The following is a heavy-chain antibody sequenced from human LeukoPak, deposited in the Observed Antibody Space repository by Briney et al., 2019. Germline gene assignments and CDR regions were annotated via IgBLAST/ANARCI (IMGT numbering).Heavy chain of an antibody. Sequence: SETLSLTCTVSGGSMSSYYWGWIRQPPGKGLEWIGSIYYSGSTYYNPSLKSRVTISVGTSKNQFSLKLSSVTAADTAVYYCASAVVTDAFDIWGQGTMVTVSS. CDR1: GGSMSSYY. CDR2: IYYSGST. D-gene: IGHD4-23*01. CDR3: ASAVVTDAFDI. V-gene: IGHV4-39*07. J-gene: IGHJ3*02.